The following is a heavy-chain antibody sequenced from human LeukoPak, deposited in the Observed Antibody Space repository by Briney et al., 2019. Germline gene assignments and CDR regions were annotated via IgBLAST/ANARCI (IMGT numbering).Heavy chain of an antibody. CDR3: ATGGSRGSFDN. Sequence: PGGSLRLSCAASGFTFSTYWMHWVRQVPGRGLVWVSYIKSDGSSTNYADSVKGRFTISRDNAKNTLYLQMNSLRAEDTAVYYCATGGSRGSFDNWGQGILVTVSS. V-gene: IGHV3-74*01. J-gene: IGHJ5*02. CDR1: GFTFSTYW. CDR2: IKSDGSST.